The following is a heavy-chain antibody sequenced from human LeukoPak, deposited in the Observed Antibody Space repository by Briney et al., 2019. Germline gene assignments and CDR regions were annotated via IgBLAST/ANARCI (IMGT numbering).Heavy chain of an antibody. CDR3: ARAQQLTLDY. J-gene: IGHJ4*02. V-gene: IGHV4-59*01. CDR2: IYYSGST. D-gene: IGHD6-13*01. CDR1: GGSTSSYY. Sequence: SETLSLTCTVSGGSTSSYYWSWIRQPPGKGLEWIGYIYYSGSTSYNPSRKSRVTISVVTSKNQCSLKLSSVTAADTGVYYCARAQQLTLDYWGQGTLVTVSS.